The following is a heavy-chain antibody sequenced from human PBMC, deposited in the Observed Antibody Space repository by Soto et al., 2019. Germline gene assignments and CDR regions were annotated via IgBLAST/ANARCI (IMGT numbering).Heavy chain of an antibody. J-gene: IGHJ4*02. CDR3: ARVGYYYDSSGYSLSFDY. V-gene: IGHV1-8*01. CDR1: GYTFTSYD. Sequence: QVQLVQSGAEVKKPGASVKVSCKASGYTFTSYDINWVRQATGQGLEWMGWMNPNSGNTGYAQKFQGRVTMTRNTSISTAYMELSSRRSEDTAVYYCARVGYYYDSSGYSLSFDYWGQGTLVTVSS. D-gene: IGHD3-22*01. CDR2: MNPNSGNT.